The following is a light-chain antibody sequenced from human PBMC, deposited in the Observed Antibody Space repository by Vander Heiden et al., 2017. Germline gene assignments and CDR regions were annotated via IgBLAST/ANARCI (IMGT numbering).Light chain of an antibody. CDR3: QVWDNGSVV. CDR1: NIGSKN. Sequence: SYDLTQALSVSVARGQTARITCGGKNIGSKNVHWYQQKPGQAPALVIYRDNNRPSGIPERLSGSNSGNTATLTISSAQVGDEADYFCQVWDNGSVVFGGGTKLTVL. J-gene: IGLJ3*02. V-gene: IGLV3-9*01. CDR2: RDN.